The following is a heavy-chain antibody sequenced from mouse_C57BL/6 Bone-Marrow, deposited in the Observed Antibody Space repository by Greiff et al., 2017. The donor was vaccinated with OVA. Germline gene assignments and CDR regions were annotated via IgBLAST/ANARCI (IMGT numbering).Heavy chain of an antibody. J-gene: IGHJ2*01. Sequence: QVHVKQPGAELVKPGASVKLSCKASGYTFTSYWMQWVKQRPGQGLEWIGEIDPSDSYTNYNQKFKGKATLTVDTSSSTAYMQLSSLTSEDSAVYYCARSISPYYWGQGTTLTVSS. CDR2: IDPSDSYT. V-gene: IGHV1-50*01. CDR3: ARSISPYY. CDR1: GYTFTSYW.